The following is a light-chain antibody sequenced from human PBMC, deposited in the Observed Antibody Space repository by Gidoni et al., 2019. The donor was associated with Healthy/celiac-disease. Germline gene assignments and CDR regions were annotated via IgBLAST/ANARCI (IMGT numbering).Light chain of an antibody. Sequence: EIVLTQAPGTLSLSPGERATLSCRASQSVSSSYLAWYQQKPGQAPRLLIYGASSRATGIPDRFSGSGSGTDFTLTISRLEPEDFAVYYCPQYGSSPLYTFXQXTKLEIK. CDR2: GAS. CDR3: PQYGSSPLYT. V-gene: IGKV3-20*01. J-gene: IGKJ2*01. CDR1: QSVSSSY.